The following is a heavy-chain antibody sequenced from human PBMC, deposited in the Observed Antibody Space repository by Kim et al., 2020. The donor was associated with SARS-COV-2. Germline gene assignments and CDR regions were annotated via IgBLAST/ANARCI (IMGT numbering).Heavy chain of an antibody. V-gene: IGHV4-34*01. CDR1: GGSFSGYY. D-gene: IGHD3-10*01. CDR2: INHSGST. J-gene: IGHJ4*02. CDR3: ARGQYGSGMGN. Sequence: SETLSLTCAVYGGSFSGYYWSWIRQPPGKGLEWIGEINHSGSTNYNPSLKSRVTISVDTSKNQFSLKLSSVTAADTAVYYCARGQYGSGMGNWGQGTLVTVSA.